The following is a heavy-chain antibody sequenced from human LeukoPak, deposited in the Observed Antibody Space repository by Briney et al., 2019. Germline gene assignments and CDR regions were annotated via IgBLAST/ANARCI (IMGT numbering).Heavy chain of an antibody. D-gene: IGHD3-3*01. V-gene: IGHV3-7*01. Sequence: GGSLRLSCAASGFTFSSYWMSWVRQAPGKGLEWVANIKQDGSEKYYEDSVKGRFTISRDNAKNSLYLQMNSLRAEDTAVYYCAGLRYYDFWSGYYWGQGTLVTVSS. CDR3: AGLRYYDFWSGYY. CDR2: IKQDGSEK. CDR1: GFTFSSYW. J-gene: IGHJ4*02.